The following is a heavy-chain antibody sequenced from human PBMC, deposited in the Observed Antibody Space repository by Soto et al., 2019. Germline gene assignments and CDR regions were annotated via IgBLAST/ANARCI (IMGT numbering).Heavy chain of an antibody. D-gene: IGHD3-9*01. CDR1: GFTFSRYD. J-gene: IGHJ3*02. V-gene: IGHV3-30*03. CDR2: ISYDGSNQ. Sequence: QVQLVESGGGAVPPGRSLRPSCAASGFTFSRYDIHWVRQAPGKGLEWVALISYDGSNQYFGDSVKGRFTISRDNSKDTVSLRMNSLRVEDTAVYYCVRDFDNRRGGDAFDIWGRGTMVTVSS. CDR3: VRDFDNRRGGDAFDI.